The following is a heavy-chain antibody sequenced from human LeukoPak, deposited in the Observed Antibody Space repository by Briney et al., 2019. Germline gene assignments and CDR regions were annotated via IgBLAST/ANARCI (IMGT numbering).Heavy chain of an antibody. V-gene: IGHV3-23*01. CDR2: ISGSGGVT. J-gene: IGHJ3*02. CDR1: GFTFSSYA. CDR3: AKSLRSETGLYGAFDM. Sequence: GGSLRLSCAASGFTFSSYAMSWVRQAPGKGLEWVSAISGSGGVTNYADSVRGRFTISRDNSRNTLYLQMNSLRAEDTAVYYCAKSLRSETGLYGAFDMWGQGTMVTVSS. D-gene: IGHD1-26*01.